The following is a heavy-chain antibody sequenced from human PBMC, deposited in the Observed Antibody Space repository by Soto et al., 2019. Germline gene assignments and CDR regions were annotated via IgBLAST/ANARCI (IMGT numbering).Heavy chain of an antibody. J-gene: IGHJ6*02. CDR2: IIPILGIA. D-gene: IGHD2-2*01. CDR3: AREVVPAISCSSTSCQSGGYYYYGMDV. V-gene: IGHV1-69*08. Sequence: QVQLVQSGAEVKKPGSSVKVSCKASGGTFSSYTISWVRQAPGQGLEWMGRIIPILGIANYAQKFQGRVTITADKSRSTACMGRMSLGSEERAVYYCAREVVPAISCSSTSCQSGGYYYYGMDVWGQGTTVTVSS. CDR1: GGTFSSYT.